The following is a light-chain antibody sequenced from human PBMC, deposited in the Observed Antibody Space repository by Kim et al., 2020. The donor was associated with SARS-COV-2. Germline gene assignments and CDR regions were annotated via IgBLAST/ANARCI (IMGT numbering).Light chain of an antibody. V-gene: IGLV2-23*02. Sequence: SIIISCNGTNSDIGSYNLLSWYQHHPGRAPQLIIYEVTKRPSGVSNRFSASKSGNTASLTISGLQAEDEANYYCCSYAGSNTIVFGGGTQLTVL. J-gene: IGLJ2*01. CDR3: CSYAGSNTIV. CDR2: EVT. CDR1: NSDIGSYNL.